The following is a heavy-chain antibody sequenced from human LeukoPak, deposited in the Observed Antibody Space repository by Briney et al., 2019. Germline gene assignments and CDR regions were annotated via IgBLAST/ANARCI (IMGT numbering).Heavy chain of an antibody. D-gene: IGHD6-19*01. V-gene: IGHV3-20*04. CDR3: ARVAVGGNWFDT. J-gene: IGHJ5*02. Sequence: GGSLRLSCATSGFTFNDYGMSWVRQAPGKGLEWVSGLNWNGSATTYADSVKGRFTISRDNTENSLYLQINSLRAEDKALYYCARVAVGGNWFDTWGQGTLVTVSS. CDR1: GFTFNDYG. CDR2: LNWNGSAT.